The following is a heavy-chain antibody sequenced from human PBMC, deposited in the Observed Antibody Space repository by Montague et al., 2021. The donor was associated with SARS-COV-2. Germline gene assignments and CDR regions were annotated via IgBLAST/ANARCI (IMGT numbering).Heavy chain of an antibody. D-gene: IGHD1-14*01. CDR2: INHSGST. J-gene: IGHJ6*02. CDR3: ARSKPVSSFYYYYGMDV. Sequence: SETRSLTCAVYGGSFSGCYWSWIRQPPGKGLEWIGEINHSGSTNYNLSLKSRVTISVDTSKNQFSLKLSSVTATDTAVYYCARSKPVSSFYYYYGMDVWGQGTTVTVSS. CDR1: GGSFSGCY. V-gene: IGHV4-34*01.